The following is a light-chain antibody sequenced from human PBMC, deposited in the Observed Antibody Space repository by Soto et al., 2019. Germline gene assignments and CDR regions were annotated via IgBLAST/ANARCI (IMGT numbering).Light chain of an antibody. V-gene: IGKV3-15*01. Sequence: EIVMTQSPATLSVSPGERATLSCRASQSVSSNLAWYQQKPGQAPRLLIYGASSRATGIPVRFSGSGSGTEFTLTISSLQSEDFAVYYCQQYYTWPLTLGQGTRLEIK. J-gene: IGKJ5*01. CDR3: QQYYTWPLT. CDR1: QSVSSN. CDR2: GAS.